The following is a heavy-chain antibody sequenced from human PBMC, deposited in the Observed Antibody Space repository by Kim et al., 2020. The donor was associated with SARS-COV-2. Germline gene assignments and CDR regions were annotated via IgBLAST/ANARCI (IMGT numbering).Heavy chain of an antibody. CDR2: ISSNGGST. Sequence: GGSLRLSCAASGFTFSSYAMHWVRQAPGKGLEYVSAISSNGGSTYYANSVKGRFTISRDNSKNTLYLQMGSLRAEDMAVYYCARVGGRASDYWGQGTLVTVSS. CDR1: GFTFSSYA. D-gene: IGHD5-12*01. J-gene: IGHJ4*02. CDR3: ARVGGRASDY. V-gene: IGHV3-64*01.